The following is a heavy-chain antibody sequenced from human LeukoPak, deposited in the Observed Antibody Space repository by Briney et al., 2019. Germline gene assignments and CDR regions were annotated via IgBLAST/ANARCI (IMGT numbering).Heavy chain of an antibody. Sequence: PGGSLRLSCAASGFTFSSYSMNWVRQAPGKGLEWVSSISSSSSYIYYADLVKGRFTISRDNAKNSLYLQMNSLRAEDTAVYYCARDLNEYDAFDIWGQGTMVTVSS. J-gene: IGHJ3*02. CDR1: GFTFSSYS. D-gene: IGHD1-1*01. CDR2: ISSSSSYI. CDR3: ARDLNEYDAFDI. V-gene: IGHV3-21*01.